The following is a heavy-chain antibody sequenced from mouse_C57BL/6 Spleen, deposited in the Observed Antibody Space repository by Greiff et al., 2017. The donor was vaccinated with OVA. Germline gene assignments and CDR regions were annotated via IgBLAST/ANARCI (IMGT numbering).Heavy chain of an antibody. CDR1: GYTFTSYW. CDR2: IHPNSGST. V-gene: IGHV1-64*01. CDR3: ARVDYGSSYGKYFDV. Sequence: VQLQQPGAELVKPGASVKLSCKASGYTFTSYWMHWVKQRPGQGLEWIGMIHPNSGSTNYNEKFKSKATLTVDKSSSTAYMQLSSLTSEDSAVYYCARVDYGSSYGKYFDVWGTGTTVTVSS. J-gene: IGHJ1*03. D-gene: IGHD1-1*01.